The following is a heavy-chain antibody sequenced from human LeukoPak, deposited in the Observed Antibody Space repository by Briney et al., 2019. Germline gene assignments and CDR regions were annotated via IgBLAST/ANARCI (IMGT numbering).Heavy chain of an antibody. J-gene: IGHJ4*02. CDR1: GFTFSSYA. Sequence: GGSLRLSCAASGFTFSSYAMRWVRQAPGKGLEWVAVISYDGSNKYYADSVKGRFTISRDNSKNTLYLQMNSLRADDTAVFYCARATDYYDGSGYQLGGYWGQGTLVTVSS. V-gene: IGHV3-30-3*01. CDR3: ARATDYYDGSGYQLGGY. CDR2: ISYDGSNK. D-gene: IGHD3-22*01.